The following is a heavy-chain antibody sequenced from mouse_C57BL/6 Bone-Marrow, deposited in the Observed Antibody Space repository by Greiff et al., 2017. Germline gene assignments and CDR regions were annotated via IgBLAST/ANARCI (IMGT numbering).Heavy chain of an antibody. V-gene: IGHV1-50*01. CDR2: IDPSDSYT. CDR1: GYTFTSYW. D-gene: IGHD1-1*01. CDR3: ARITTVGFDY. Sequence: QVQLQQPGAELVKPGASVKLSCKASGYTFTSYWMQWVKQRPGQGLEWIGEIDPSDSYTNYNQKFKGKATLTVDTSSSTAYMQLSSLTSEDSAVYDCARITTVGFDYWGQGTTLTVSS. J-gene: IGHJ2*01.